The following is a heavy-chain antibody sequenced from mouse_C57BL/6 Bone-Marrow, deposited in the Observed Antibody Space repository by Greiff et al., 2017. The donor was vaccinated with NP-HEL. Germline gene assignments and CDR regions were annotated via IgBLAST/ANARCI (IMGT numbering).Heavy chain of an antibody. CDR1: GYTFTSYG. CDR3: ARCDYGSSGLAY. D-gene: IGHD1-1*01. V-gene: IGHV1-81*01. CDR2: IYPSSGNT. Sequence: VQLQQSGAELARPGASVKLSCKASGYTFTSYGISWVKQRPGQGLEWIGGIYPSSGNTYYNEKFKGKATLTADKSSSTAYMELRSLTSEDSAVYYCARCDYGSSGLAYWGQGTLVTVSA. J-gene: IGHJ3*01.